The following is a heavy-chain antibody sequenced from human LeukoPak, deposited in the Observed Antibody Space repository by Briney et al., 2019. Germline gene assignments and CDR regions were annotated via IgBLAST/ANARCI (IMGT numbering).Heavy chain of an antibody. CDR1: GFTFSSYA. V-gene: IGHV3-30-3*01. Sequence: GRSLRLSCAASGFTFSSYAMHWVRQAPGKGLEWVAVISYDGSNKYYADSVKGRFTISRDNAKNSLYLQMNSLRAEDTAVYYCARGATRGYSYGSTGNWFDPWGQGTLVTVSS. J-gene: IGHJ5*02. CDR2: ISYDGSNK. CDR3: ARGATRGYSYGSTGNWFDP. D-gene: IGHD5-18*01.